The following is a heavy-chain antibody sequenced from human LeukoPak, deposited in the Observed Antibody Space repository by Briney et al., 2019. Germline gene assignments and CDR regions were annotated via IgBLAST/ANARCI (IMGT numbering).Heavy chain of an antibody. CDR3: ASSIAARRGQDY. Sequence: SETLSLTCAVYGGSFSGYYWSWIRQPPGKGLEWIGEINHSGSTNYNPSLKSRVTISVDTSKNQFSLKLSSVTAADPAVYYCASSIAARRGQDYWGQGTLVTVSS. J-gene: IGHJ4*02. V-gene: IGHV4-34*01. CDR1: GGSFSGYY. CDR2: INHSGST. D-gene: IGHD6-6*01.